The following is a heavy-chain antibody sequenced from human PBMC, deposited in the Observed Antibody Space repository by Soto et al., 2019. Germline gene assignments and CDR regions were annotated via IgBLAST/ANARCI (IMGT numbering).Heavy chain of an antibody. CDR2: ISAYNGNT. V-gene: IGHV1-18*01. CDR1: GYTFTSYG. CDR3: ATVVSDTLYYYYMDV. D-gene: IGHD2-2*02. J-gene: IGHJ6*03. Sequence: ASVKVSCKASGYTFTSYGISWVRQAPGQGLEWMGWISAYNGNTNYAQKLQGRVTMTTDTSTSTAYMELRSLRSDDTAVYYCATVVSDTLYYYYMDVWGKGTKVTVSS.